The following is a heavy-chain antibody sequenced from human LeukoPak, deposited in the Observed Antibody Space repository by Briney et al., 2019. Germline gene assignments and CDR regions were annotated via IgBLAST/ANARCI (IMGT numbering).Heavy chain of an antibody. J-gene: IGHJ4*02. CDR3: AKGKEMATITFLDY. CDR2: ISYDRSNK. Sequence: GGSLRLSCAASGFTFSSYGMHWVRQAPGKGLEWVAGISYDRSNKYYADSVKGRFTISRDNSKNTLYLQMNSLRAEDTAVYYCAKGKEMATITFLDYWGQGTLVTVSS. D-gene: IGHD5-24*01. CDR1: GFTFSSYG. V-gene: IGHV3-30*18.